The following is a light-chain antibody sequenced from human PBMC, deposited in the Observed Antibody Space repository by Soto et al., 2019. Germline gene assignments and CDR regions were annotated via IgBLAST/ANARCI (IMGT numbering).Light chain of an antibody. CDR2: EVS. V-gene: IGLV2-14*01. CDR1: SSDVGGYNY. Sequence: QSVLTQPASVSGSPGQSITISCTGTSSDVGGYNYVSWYQQHPGKAPKLMIYEVSNRPSGASNRFSGSKSGNTASLTISGLQAEDEADYYCSSYTSSRYVFGTGTKATVL. J-gene: IGLJ1*01. CDR3: SSYTSSRYV.